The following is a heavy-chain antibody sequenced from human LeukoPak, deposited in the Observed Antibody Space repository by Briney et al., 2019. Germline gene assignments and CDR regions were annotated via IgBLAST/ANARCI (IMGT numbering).Heavy chain of an antibody. CDR2: IYYSGNT. J-gene: IGHJ6*02. Sequence: SETLSLTCTVSGGSISSYYWSWIRQPPGKGLEWIGYIYYSGNTNYNPSLKSRVTISVDTSKNQFSLKLSSVTAADTAVYYCARGGSSWYGDYYGMDVWGQGTTVTVSS. D-gene: IGHD6-13*01. V-gene: IGHV4-59*08. CDR1: GGSISSYY. CDR3: ARGGSSWYGDYYGMDV.